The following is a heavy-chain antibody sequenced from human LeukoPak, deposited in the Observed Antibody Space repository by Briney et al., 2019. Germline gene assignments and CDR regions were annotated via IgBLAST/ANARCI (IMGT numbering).Heavy chain of an antibody. V-gene: IGHV3-21*04. D-gene: IGHD1-1*01. J-gene: IGHJ5*02. Sequence: GGSLRLSCAASGFTFSSYSMNWVRQAPGKGLEWVSSISSSSYIYYADSVKGRFTNSRDNANNSLYLQMNSLRAEDTAVYYCAKDLNGWNDVGGWFDPWGQGTLVTVSS. CDR2: ISSSSYI. CDR1: GFTFSSYS. CDR3: AKDLNGWNDVGGWFDP.